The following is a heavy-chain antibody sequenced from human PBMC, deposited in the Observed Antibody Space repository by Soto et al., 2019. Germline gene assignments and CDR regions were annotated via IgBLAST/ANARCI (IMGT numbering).Heavy chain of an antibody. V-gene: IGHV3-74*01. CDR2: IDNAGSSV. CDR3: TRVGGSVSGMDV. CDR1: GFTFSSYW. Sequence: EVQLVESGRGLVQPGGSLRLSCAASGFTFSSYWMHWVRQAPGKGLVWVSRIDNAGSSVRYADSVKGRFTISRDNAKNTLYLQMNSLRAEDTAVYYCTRVGGSVSGMDVWGQGTTVTVSS. J-gene: IGHJ6*02. D-gene: IGHD1-26*01.